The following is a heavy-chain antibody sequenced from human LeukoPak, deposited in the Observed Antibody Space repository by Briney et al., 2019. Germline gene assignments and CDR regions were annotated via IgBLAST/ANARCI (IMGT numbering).Heavy chain of an antibody. CDR1: GFTFSSYD. D-gene: IGHD5-12*01. V-gene: IGHV3-13*01. Sequence: QAGGSLRLSCAASGFTFSSYDMHWVRQATGKGLEWVSAIGTAGDTYYPGSVKGRFTISRENAKNSLYLQMNSLRAGDTAVYYCARGAHGYNYRYFDYWGQGTLVTVSS. CDR2: IGTAGDT. CDR3: ARGAHGYNYRYFDY. J-gene: IGHJ4*02.